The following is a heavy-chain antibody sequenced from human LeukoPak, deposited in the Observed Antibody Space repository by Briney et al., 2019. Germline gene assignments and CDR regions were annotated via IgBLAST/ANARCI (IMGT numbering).Heavy chain of an antibody. D-gene: IGHD6-6*01. Sequence: SETLSLTCTVSRAFISSYYWSWIRQPPGKGLEWIGYIYYSGSTNYNPSLKSRVAISVDTSKNQFSLKLSSVTAADTAVYYCARHSITAGKEYAFDIWGQGTMVTVSS. J-gene: IGHJ3*02. CDR2: IYYSGST. CDR3: ARHSITAGKEYAFDI. V-gene: IGHV4-59*08. CDR1: RAFISSYY.